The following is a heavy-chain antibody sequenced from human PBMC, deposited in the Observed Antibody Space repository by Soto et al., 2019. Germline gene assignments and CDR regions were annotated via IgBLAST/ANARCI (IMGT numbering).Heavy chain of an antibody. CDR3: AGPCSLQWYYLDV. J-gene: IGHJ6*03. Sequence: PSQTLSLTCVISGDSFSSNSAAWNWIRQSPSRGLEWLGRTYYRSRWYNDYAVSVRSRITVNADTSKNQFSLHLNSVTPEHTAVYYCAGPCSLQWYYLDVWEKGTTVNVSS. V-gene: IGHV6-1*01. CDR1: GDSFSSNSAA. CDR2: TYYRSRWYN. D-gene: IGHD6-19*01.